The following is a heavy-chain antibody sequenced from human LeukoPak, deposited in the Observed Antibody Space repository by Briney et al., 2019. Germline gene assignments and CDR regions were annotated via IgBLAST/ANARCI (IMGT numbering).Heavy chain of an antibody. CDR1: GFTFSSYA. V-gene: IGHV3-23*01. J-gene: IGHJ5*02. D-gene: IGHD2-2*02. CDR2: ISGSGGST. Sequence: GASLRLSCAASGFTFSSYAVSWVRQAPGKGLEWVSAISGSGGSTYYADSVKGRFTISRDNSKNTLYLQMNSLRAEDTAVYYCAKDQYQLLYETWGQGTLVTVSS. CDR3: AKDQYQLLYET.